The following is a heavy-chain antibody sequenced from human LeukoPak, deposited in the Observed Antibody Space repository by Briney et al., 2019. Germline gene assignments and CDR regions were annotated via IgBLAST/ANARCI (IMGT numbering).Heavy chain of an antibody. CDR1: GGSISSYY. D-gene: IGHD6-13*01. CDR2: IYYSGST. Sequence: SETLSLTCTVSGGSISSYYWSWIRRPPGKGLEWIGYIYYSGSTNYNPSLKSRVTISVDTSKNQFSLKLSSVTAADTAVYYCAREVVAAAGTVDYWGQGTLVTVSS. J-gene: IGHJ4*02. V-gene: IGHV4-59*01. CDR3: AREVVAAAGTVDY.